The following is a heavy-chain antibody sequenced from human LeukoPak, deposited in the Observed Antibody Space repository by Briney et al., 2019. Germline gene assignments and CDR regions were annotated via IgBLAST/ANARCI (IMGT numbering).Heavy chain of an antibody. D-gene: IGHD3-22*01. Sequence: ASVKVSCKASGYTFTSYYMHWVRQAPGQGLEWMGIINPSGGSTSYAQKFQGRVTMTRDTSTSTVYMELSSLRSEDTAVYYCARAGNTKYDSSGYSDHWGQGTLVTVSS. V-gene: IGHV1-46*01. CDR1: GYTFTSYY. J-gene: IGHJ5*02. CDR3: ARAGNTKYDSSGYSDH. CDR2: INPSGGST.